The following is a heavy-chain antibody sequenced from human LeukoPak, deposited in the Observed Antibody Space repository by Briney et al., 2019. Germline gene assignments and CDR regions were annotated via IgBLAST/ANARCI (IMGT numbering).Heavy chain of an antibody. CDR2: IASETYGGTA. J-gene: IGHJ4*02. CDR3: TRDQTLYY. Sequence: PGGSLRLSCTASGFTFGDYAMTWVRQAPGKGLEWVGFIASETYGGTAEYAASLKGRFTISRDDSKSIAYLQMNSLKTEDTAVYYCTRDQTLYYWGQGTLVTVSS. V-gene: IGHV3-49*04. CDR1: GFTFGDYA.